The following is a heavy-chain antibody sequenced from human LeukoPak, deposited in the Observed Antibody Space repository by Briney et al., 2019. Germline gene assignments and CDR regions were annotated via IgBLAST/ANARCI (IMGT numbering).Heavy chain of an antibody. CDR2: ISAYNGNT. CDR3: ARDYVGYYYYGRDV. CDR1: GYTFTSYG. J-gene: IGHJ6*02. V-gene: IGHV1-18*01. Sequence: GASVKVSCKASGYTFTSYGISWVRQAPGQGLEWMGWISAYNGNTNYAQKLQGRVTMTTDTATSTAYMELRSLRSDDTAVYYCARDYVGYYYYGRDVWGQGTTVTVSS. D-gene: IGHD1-26*01.